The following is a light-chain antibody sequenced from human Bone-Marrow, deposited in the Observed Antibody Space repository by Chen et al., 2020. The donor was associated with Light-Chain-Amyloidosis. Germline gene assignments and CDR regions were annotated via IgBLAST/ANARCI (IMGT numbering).Light chain of an antibody. V-gene: IGLV3-25*03. CDR3: KYADGSGPYEVI. Sequence: SFELTQPPSVSVSPGQTARTTCSGDDLPTKYAYWYQQKPGQAPVLVIHRDTGGPRGISGGFSGSSSGTPATLTISGVQAEAEADYPGKYADGSGPYEVIFGGGTKRTVL. CDR1: DLPTKY. J-gene: IGLJ2*01. CDR2: RDT.